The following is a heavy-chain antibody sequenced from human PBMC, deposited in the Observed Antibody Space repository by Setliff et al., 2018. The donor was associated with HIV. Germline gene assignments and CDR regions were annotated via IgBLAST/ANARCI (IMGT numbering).Heavy chain of an antibody. D-gene: IGHD6-13*01. J-gene: IGHJ4*02. Sequence: GGSLRLSCTASGFPFSSFGMNWVRRAPGRGLEWVSSISSLSGSLGYADSVKGRFTIFRDNAKNSVFLQMNSLRAEDTGVYYCATQTGFYNSHWYDYWGQGTMVTVSS. V-gene: IGHV3-21*01. CDR3: ATQTGFYNSHWYDY. CDR2: ISSLSGSL. CDR1: GFPFSSFG.